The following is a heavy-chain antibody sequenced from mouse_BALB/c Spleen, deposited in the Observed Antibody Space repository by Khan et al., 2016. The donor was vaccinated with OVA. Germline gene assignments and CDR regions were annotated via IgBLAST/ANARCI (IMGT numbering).Heavy chain of an antibody. D-gene: IGHD2-10*01. V-gene: IGHV2-6-1*01. J-gene: IGHJ4*01. Sequence: QVQLKESGPGLVAPSQSLSITCTISGFSLTNYGVHWVRQPPGKGLEWLVVIWSDGSTTYNSAPKSRLTISKDNSKSQVFLKMNSLQTDETTMYFCAGQPYYHYYIMDYWGQGTSVTVSS. CDR2: IWSDGST. CDR3: AGQPYYHYYIMDY. CDR1: GFSLTNYG.